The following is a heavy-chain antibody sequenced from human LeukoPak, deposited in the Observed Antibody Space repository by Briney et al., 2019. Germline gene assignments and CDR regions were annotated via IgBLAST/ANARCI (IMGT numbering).Heavy chain of an antibody. CDR3: ARARKSGGITMIRGVKDRGWFDP. J-gene: IGHJ5*02. CDR1: GFTFSNYG. V-gene: IGHV3-30*02. CDR2: IRYDGSNK. Sequence: GGSLRLSCGASGFTFSNYGMHWVRQAPGKGLEWVAFIRYDGSNKSYADSVKGRFTISRGNSKNTLYPQMNSLGAEDTAVYYCARARKSGGITMIRGVKDRGWFDPWGQGTLVTVSS. D-gene: IGHD3-10*01.